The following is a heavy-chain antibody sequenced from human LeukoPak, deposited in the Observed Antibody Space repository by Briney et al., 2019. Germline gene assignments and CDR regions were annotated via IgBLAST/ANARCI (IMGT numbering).Heavy chain of an antibody. V-gene: IGHV3-74*01. CDR1: GFTFSSYW. D-gene: IGHD4-17*01. CDR3: ARDHGDYYYDY. Sequence: GGSLRLSCAASGFTFSSYWMHWVRQAPGRGLVWVSRVNIDGGTTNYADSVKGRFTISRDNAKNTLYLQMTSLRAEDTAVYYCARDHGDYYYDYWGQGTLVAVSS. CDR2: VNIDGGTT. J-gene: IGHJ4*02.